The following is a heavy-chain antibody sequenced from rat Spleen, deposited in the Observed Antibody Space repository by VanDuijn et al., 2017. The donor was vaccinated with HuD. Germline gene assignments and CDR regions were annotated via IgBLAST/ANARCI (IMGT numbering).Heavy chain of an antibody. CDR2: IIHDSSRT. J-gene: IGHJ2*01. D-gene: IGHD1-11*01. CDR1: GFTFSDFN. CDR3: ARLGTEAIGNWFSY. V-gene: IGHV5S10*01. Sequence: EVQLVESGGGLVQPGRSLKLSCAASGFTFSDFNMAWVRQAPEKGLEWVATIIHDSSRTYYRDSVKGRFTISRDNAKNTLDLQMGSLRSEDTATYYCARLGTEAIGNWFSYWGQGVMVTVS.